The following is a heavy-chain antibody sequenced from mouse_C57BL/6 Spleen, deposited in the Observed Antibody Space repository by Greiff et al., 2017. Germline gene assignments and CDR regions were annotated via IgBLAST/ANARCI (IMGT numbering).Heavy chain of an antibody. CDR3: ATPGVLGAMDY. J-gene: IGHJ4*01. Sequence: EVMLVESGGGLVKPGGSLKLSCAASGFTFSDYGMHWVRQAPEKGLEWVAYISSGSSTIYYADTVKGRFTISRDNAKNTLFLQMTSLRSEDTAMYYCATPGVLGAMDYWGQGTSVTVSS. V-gene: IGHV5-17*01. CDR2: ISSGSSTI. D-gene: IGHD4-1*01. CDR1: GFTFSDYG.